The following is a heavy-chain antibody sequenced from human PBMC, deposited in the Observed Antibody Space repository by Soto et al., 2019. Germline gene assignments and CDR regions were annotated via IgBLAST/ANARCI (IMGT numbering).Heavy chain of an antibody. D-gene: IGHD5-12*01. Sequence: QVQLVQSGAEVKKPGSSVKVSCKASGGTFSSYAISWVRQAPGQGLEWMGGIIPIFGTANYAQKFQGRVTITADESTRTAYMELGSLRSEDTAVYYCARDLYSGYDRPYYYFDYWGQGTLVTVSS. J-gene: IGHJ4*02. CDR1: GGTFSSYA. CDR2: IIPIFGTA. CDR3: ARDLYSGYDRPYYYFDY. V-gene: IGHV1-69*01.